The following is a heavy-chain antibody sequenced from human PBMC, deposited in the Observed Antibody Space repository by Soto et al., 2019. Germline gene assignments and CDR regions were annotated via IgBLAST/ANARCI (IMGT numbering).Heavy chain of an antibody. D-gene: IGHD6-6*01. Sequence: QVQLQEMGPGLVKPSQTLTITCTVSGDSVNSAYWSWIRQLPGKGLEWMGNIYHTGRTFYIPSLKSRLAISIDTSKPLFSLKLRSVTASDTAVYYCARTDAYNSSFFDSWGQGTVVTVSS. J-gene: IGHJ4*02. CDR3: ARTDAYNSSFFDS. V-gene: IGHV4-31*03. CDR1: GDSVNSAY. CDR2: IYHTGRT.